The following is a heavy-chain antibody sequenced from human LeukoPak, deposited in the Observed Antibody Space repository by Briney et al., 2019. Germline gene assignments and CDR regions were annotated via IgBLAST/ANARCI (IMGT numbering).Heavy chain of an antibody. J-gene: IGHJ4*02. CDR1: GFTFSSYT. CDR3: ARSGYSSGWDY. V-gene: IGHV3-21*01. CDR2: ISSSSSYI. Sequence: GGSLRLSCAASGFTFSSYTMNWVRQASGKGLEWVSFISSSSSYIYYADSVKGRFTISRDNAKNSLHLQMNSLRAEDTAVYYCARSGYSSGWDYWGQGTLVTVSS. D-gene: IGHD6-19*01.